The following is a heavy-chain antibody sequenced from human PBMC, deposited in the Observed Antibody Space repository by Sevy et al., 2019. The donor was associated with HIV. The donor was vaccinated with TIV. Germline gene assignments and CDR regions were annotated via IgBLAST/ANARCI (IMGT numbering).Heavy chain of an antibody. CDR1: GYSFTSYW. CDR2: SYPGDSDT. V-gene: IGHV5-51*01. Sequence: GESLKISCKGSGYSFTSYWIGWVRQMPGKGLEWMGISYPGDSDTRYSPSFQGQVTISAEKSISTAYLQWSGLKASDTAMYYCARQGDYGGNPSYYFDYWGLGTLVTVSS. D-gene: IGHD4-17*01. J-gene: IGHJ4*02. CDR3: ARQGDYGGNPSYYFDY.